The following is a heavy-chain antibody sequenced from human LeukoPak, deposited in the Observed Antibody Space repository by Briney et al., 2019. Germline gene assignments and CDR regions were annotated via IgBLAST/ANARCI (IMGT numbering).Heavy chain of an antibody. CDR1: GGTFNSYA. Sequence: ASVKVSCKASGGTFNSYAISWVRQAPGQGLEWMGAIIPIFGPTNYAQKFQGRVTITADESTSTAYMELDSLRSEDTAVYYCASCRYSYGRRARYFDLWGRGTLVTVSP. CDR2: IIPIFGPT. D-gene: IGHD5-12*01. CDR3: ASCRYSYGRRARYFDL. V-gene: IGHV1-69*13. J-gene: IGHJ2*01.